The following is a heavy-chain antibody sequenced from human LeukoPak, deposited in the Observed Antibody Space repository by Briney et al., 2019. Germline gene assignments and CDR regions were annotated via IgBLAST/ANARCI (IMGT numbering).Heavy chain of an antibody. J-gene: IGHJ5*02. V-gene: IGHV3-74*01. D-gene: IGHD2-2*01. CDR2: INSDGSIA. CDR1: GFIFSSYW. Sequence: GGSLRLSCAASGFIFSSYWTHWVRHAPGQGLVWVSRINSDGSIATYAASVKSRFTISRDNAKNTLYLQMNSLTAEDTAVYYCARGDVVVPAAMAPDPWGQGTLVTVSS. CDR3: ARGDVVVPAAMAPDP.